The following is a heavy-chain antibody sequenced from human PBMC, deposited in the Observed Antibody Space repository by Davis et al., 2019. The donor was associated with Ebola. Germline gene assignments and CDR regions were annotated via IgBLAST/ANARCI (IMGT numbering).Heavy chain of an antibody. Sequence: MPSETLSLTCAVYGGSFSGYYWTWIRQPPGKGLEWIGYIYYSGSTNYNPSLKSRVTISVDTSQNQFSLNLSSVTAADTAVYYCARERGGLDYWGQGTLVTVSS. V-gene: IGHV4-59*01. CDR3: ARERGGLDY. CDR2: IYYSGST. CDR1: GGSFSGYY. D-gene: IGHD2-15*01. J-gene: IGHJ4*02.